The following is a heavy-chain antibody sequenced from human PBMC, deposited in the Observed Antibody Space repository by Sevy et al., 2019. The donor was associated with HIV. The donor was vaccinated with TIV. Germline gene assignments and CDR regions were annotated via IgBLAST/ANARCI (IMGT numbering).Heavy chain of an antibody. Sequence: ASVKASCKASGYTFSSNGIAWVRQAPGQGLQWMGWIGVYNGNSKYAQNLQDRLTMTTDTSTSTAYMELKSLRSDDTAVYYCARVPTYYFGSGTYFDYWGHGTLVTVSS. CDR3: ARVPTYYFGSGTYFDY. J-gene: IGHJ4*01. CDR2: IGVYNGNS. V-gene: IGHV1-18*01. D-gene: IGHD3-10*01. CDR1: GYTFSSNG.